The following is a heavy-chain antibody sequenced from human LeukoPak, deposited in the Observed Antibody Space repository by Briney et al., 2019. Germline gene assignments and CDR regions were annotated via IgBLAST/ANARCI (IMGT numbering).Heavy chain of an antibody. CDR2: IYTSGST. D-gene: IGHD5-12*01. Sequence: SETLSLTCTVSGGSISSYYWSWIRQPAGKGLEWIGRIYTSGSTNYNPSLKSRVTMSVDTSKNLFSLKLSSVTAADTAVYYCARGTRGTGGRYSGYDYFLGGYYFDYWGQGTLVTVSS. CDR1: GGSISSYY. CDR3: ARGTRGTGGRYSGYDYFLGGYYFDY. V-gene: IGHV4-4*07. J-gene: IGHJ4*02.